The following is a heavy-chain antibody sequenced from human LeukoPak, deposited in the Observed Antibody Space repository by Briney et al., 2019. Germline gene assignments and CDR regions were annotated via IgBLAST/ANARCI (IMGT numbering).Heavy chain of an antibody. J-gene: IGHJ6*02. D-gene: IGHD4-17*01. V-gene: IGHV3-23*01. Sequence: GGSLRLSCAASGFTFSRYAMSWVRQAPGKGLEWVSAISGTGGSTYYADSVKGRFTISRDNSKNTLYLQMNSLRAEDTAVYYCAKEAVTTYYYYYGMDVWGRGTTVTVSS. CDR3: AKEAVTTYYYYYGMDV. CDR1: GFTFSRYA. CDR2: ISGTGGST.